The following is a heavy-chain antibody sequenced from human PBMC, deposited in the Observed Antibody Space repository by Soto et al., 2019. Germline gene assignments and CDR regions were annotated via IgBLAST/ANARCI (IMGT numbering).Heavy chain of an antibody. CDR1: GGSISSGDYY. J-gene: IGHJ4*02. CDR3: ATLSAAGPYYFDY. D-gene: IGHD6-13*01. V-gene: IGHV4-30-4*01. Sequence: ASETLSLTCTVSGGSISSGDYYWSWIRQPPGKGLEWIGYIYYSGSTYYNPSLKSRVTISVDTSKNQFSLKLSSVTAADTAVYYCATLSAAGPYYFDYWGQGTLVTVSS. CDR2: IYYSGST.